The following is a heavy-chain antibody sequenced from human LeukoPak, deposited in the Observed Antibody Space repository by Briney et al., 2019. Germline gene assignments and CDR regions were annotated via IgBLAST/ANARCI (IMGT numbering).Heavy chain of an antibody. CDR1: GGSISSGDYY. CDR3: ARDQKCYYDSSGNF. CDR2: IYYSGST. D-gene: IGHD3-22*01. Sequence: PSETLSLTCTVSGGSISSGDYYWSWIRQPPGKGLEWIGYIYYSGSTYYNPSLKSRVTISVDTSKNQFSLKLSSVTAADTAVYYCARDQKCYYDSSGNFWGQGTMVTVSS. V-gene: IGHV4-30-4*08. J-gene: IGHJ3*01.